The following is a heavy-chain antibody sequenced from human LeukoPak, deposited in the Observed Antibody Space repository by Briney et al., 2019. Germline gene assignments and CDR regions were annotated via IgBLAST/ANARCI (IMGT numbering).Heavy chain of an antibody. Sequence: PSEALSLTCTVSGGSISSGGYYWSWIRQHPGKGLEWIGYIYYSGSTYYNPSLKSRVTISVDTSKNQFSLKLSSVTAADTAVYYCARAGTGAFDIWGQGTMVTVSS. D-gene: IGHD6-19*01. CDR3: ARAGTGAFDI. V-gene: IGHV4-31*03. J-gene: IGHJ3*02. CDR2: IYYSGST. CDR1: GGSISSGGYY.